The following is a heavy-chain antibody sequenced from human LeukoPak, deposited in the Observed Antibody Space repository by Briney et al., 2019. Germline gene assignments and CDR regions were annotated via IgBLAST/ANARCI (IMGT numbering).Heavy chain of an antibody. J-gene: IGHJ5*02. Sequence: PGGSLRLSSAASGFTFSSYSMNWVRQAPGKGLEWVSSISSSSSYIYYADSVKGRFTISRDNAKNSLYLQINSLRAEDTAVYYCARVGSEDYGDVRGWFDPWGQGTLVTVSS. V-gene: IGHV3-21*01. CDR1: GFTFSSYS. CDR3: ARVGSEDYGDVRGWFDP. CDR2: ISSSSSYI. D-gene: IGHD4-17*01.